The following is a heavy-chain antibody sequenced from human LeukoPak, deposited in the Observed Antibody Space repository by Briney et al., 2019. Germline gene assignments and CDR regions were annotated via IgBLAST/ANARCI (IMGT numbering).Heavy chain of an antibody. CDR2: ISSNGDAT. CDR3: VRVGNYREFDY. Sequence: GGSLRLSCAASGFTFSNYALHWVRQAPGRGLEYVSAISSNGDATFYADSVKGRFTISRDNSKNTLYLQMGSLRAEDMAVYYCVRVGNYREFDYWGQGTLVTVSS. D-gene: IGHD1-7*01. J-gene: IGHJ4*02. CDR1: GFTFSNYA. V-gene: IGHV3-64*02.